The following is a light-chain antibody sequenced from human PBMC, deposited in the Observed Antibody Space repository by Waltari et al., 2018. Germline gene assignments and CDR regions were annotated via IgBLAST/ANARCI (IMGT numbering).Light chain of an antibody. Sequence: DIQMPQSPSTLSASVGDRVTITCRASQSVSNWLAWYQERPGKTPNLLIYKASTLKSGVPSRFSGSGSGTEFTLTISSLQPDDFATYYCQQYNTYWTFGQGTKVEIK. CDR2: KAS. CDR3: QQYNTYWT. CDR1: QSVSNW. J-gene: IGKJ1*01. V-gene: IGKV1-5*03.